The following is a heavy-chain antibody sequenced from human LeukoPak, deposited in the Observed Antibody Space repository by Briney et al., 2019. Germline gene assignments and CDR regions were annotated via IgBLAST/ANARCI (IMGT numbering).Heavy chain of an antibody. J-gene: IGHJ4*02. CDR1: GFTFSNYE. V-gene: IGHV3-48*03. D-gene: IGHD1-26*01. Sequence: GGSLRLSCAASGFTFSNYEMNWVRQAPGKGLEWVSYISSSGTTIYYADSVKGRFTISRDNAKNSLFLQMNSLRDEDTAVYYCARSTSYYFDYWGQGILVTVSS. CDR3: ARSTSYYFDY. CDR2: ISSSGTTI.